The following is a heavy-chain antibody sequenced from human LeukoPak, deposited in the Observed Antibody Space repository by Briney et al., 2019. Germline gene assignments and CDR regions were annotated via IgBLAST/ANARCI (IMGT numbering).Heavy chain of an antibody. D-gene: IGHD5-18*01. CDR3: ARGGYSYGYPSYYYDMDV. CDR2: IKQDGSEK. CDR1: GFIFSNYA. V-gene: IGHV3-7*03. J-gene: IGHJ6*02. Sequence: GGSLRLSCAASGFIFSNYAMSWVRQAPGKGLEWVANIKQDGSEKNYVDSVKGRFTISRDNAKNSLYLQMNSLRAEDTAVYYCARGGYSYGYPSYYYDMDVWGQGTTVTVSS.